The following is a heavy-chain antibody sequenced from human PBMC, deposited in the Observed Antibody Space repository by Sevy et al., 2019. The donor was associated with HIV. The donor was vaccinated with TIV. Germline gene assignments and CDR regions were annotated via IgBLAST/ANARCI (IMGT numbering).Heavy chain of an antibody. CDR1: GFTFSKYS. CDR3: AREGGTKPHDY. J-gene: IGHJ4*02. D-gene: IGHD2-8*01. CDR2: LSFGCGEI. Sequence: GESLKIPCAASGFTFSKYSMSWVRQPPGKGLEWVSTLSFGCGEINYADSVKGRFTIPRDKSKSSVYLQMNNLRPEDTAVYYCAREGGTKPHDYWGQGTLVTVSS. V-gene: IGHV3-23*01.